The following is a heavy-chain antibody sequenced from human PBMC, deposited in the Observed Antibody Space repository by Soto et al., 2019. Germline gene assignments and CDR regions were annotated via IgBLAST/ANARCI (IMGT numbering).Heavy chain of an antibody. CDR3: ARGVQEKIVGATRTAFDI. CDR2: IIPIFGIA. CDR1: GGTFSSYA. J-gene: IGHJ3*02. V-gene: IGHV1-69*10. D-gene: IGHD1-26*01. Sequence: ASVKVSCKASGGTFSSYAISWVRQAPGQGLEWMGGIIPIFGIANYAQKFQGRVTITADKSTSTAYMELSSLRSEDTAVYYCARGVQEKIVGATRTAFDIWGQGTMVTVSS.